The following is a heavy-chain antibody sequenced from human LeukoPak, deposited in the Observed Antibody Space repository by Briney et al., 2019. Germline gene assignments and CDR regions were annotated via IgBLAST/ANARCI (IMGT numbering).Heavy chain of an antibody. CDR2: IYSSGTT. Sequence: SETLSLTCRVSGGSISSYYWSWIRQPPGKGLEWIGYIYSSGTTNYSPSLKSRVTMSADTSKNQFSLKLSSVTAADTAVYYCARGDYCYMDVWGKGTTVTVSS. CDR3: ARGDYCYMDV. V-gene: IGHV4-59*01. D-gene: IGHD1-26*01. CDR1: GGSISSYY. J-gene: IGHJ6*03.